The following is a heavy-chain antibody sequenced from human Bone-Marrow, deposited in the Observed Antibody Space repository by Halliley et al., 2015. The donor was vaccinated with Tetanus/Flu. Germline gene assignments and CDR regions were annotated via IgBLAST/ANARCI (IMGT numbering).Heavy chain of an antibody. Sequence: QLVQSGAEVKKPGASVKVSCKASGYTFSGFYMNWVRQAPGQGLEWMGWINPNNGATKYAQNFQGWVTMTRDTSVNTIYMELSRLTSDATAVYYCARDSGSSPSDALDIWGQGTMVTVSS. D-gene: IGHD1-26*01. CDR1: GYTFSGFY. V-gene: IGHV1-2*04. CDR2: INPNNGAT. J-gene: IGHJ3*02. CDR3: ARDSGSSPSDALDI.